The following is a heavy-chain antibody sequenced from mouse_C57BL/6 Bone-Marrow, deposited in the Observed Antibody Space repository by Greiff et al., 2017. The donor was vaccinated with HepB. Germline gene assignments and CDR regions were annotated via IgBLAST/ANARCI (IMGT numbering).Heavy chain of an antibody. CDR1: GYTFTDYY. Sequence: EVQLQESGPVLVKPGASVKMSCKASGYTFTDYYMNWVKQSHGKSLEWIGVINPYNGGTSYNQKFKGKATLTVDNSTSTAYMELNSLTSEDSAVYHCAIYYDYEGFAYWGQGTLVTVSA. CDR2: INPYNGGT. V-gene: IGHV1-19*01. CDR3: AIYYDYEGFAY. D-gene: IGHD2-4*01. J-gene: IGHJ3*01.